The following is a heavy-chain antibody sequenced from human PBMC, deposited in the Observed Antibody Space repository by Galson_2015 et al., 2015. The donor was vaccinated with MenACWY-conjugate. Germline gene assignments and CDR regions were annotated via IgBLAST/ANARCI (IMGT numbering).Heavy chain of an antibody. CDR3: ARASRAVAVAGSDY. J-gene: IGHJ4*02. D-gene: IGHD6-19*01. CDR2: IDPSSTYM. V-gene: IGHV3-21*01. Sequence: SLRLSCAVSGFTFSTYSMNWVRQAPGKGLEWVSSIDPSSTYMYYADSVRGRFTISGDNAKNSLFLQMNSLRAEDTAVFYCARASRAVAVAGSDYWGRGTLVTVSS. CDR1: GFTFSTYS.